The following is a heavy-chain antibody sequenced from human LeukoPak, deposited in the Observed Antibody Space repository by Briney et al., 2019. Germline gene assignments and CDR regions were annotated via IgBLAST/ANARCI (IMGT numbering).Heavy chain of an antibody. D-gene: IGHD4-17*01. Sequence: PGGSLRLSCTASGFPFRVRWMHWVRQAPGKGLEWVAVISYDGSNKYYADSVKGRFTISRDNSKNTLYLQMNSLRAEDTAVYYCAKDGDYGLYYWGQGTLVTVSS. CDR1: GFPFRVRW. CDR2: ISYDGSNK. V-gene: IGHV3-30*18. CDR3: AKDGDYGLYY. J-gene: IGHJ4*02.